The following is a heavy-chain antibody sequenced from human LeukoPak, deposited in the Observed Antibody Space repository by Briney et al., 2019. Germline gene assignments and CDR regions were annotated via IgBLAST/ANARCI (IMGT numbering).Heavy chain of an antibody. Sequence: GGSLRLSCAASGFTFSRNSMNWVRQAPGKGLEWVSYISSSGSTIYYADSVKGRFTISRDNAKNSLYLQMNSLRAEDTAVYYCARDAESCCFDYWGQGTLVTVSS. J-gene: IGHJ4*02. V-gene: IGHV3-48*04. D-gene: IGHD2-15*01. CDR1: GFTFSRNS. CDR3: ARDAESCCFDY. CDR2: ISSSGSTI.